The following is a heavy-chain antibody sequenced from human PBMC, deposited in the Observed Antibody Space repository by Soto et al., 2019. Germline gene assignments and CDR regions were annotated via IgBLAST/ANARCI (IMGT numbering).Heavy chain of an antibody. D-gene: IGHD2-15*01. Sequence: ASVKVSCKASGYTFTSYAMHWVRQAPGQRLEWMGWINAGNGNTKYLQKFQGRVTITRDTSASTAYMELSSLRSEDTAVYYCASAGSGYYYYMDVWGKGTTVTVSS. J-gene: IGHJ6*03. V-gene: IGHV1-3*01. CDR3: ASAGSGYYYYMDV. CDR1: GYTFTSYA. CDR2: INAGNGNT.